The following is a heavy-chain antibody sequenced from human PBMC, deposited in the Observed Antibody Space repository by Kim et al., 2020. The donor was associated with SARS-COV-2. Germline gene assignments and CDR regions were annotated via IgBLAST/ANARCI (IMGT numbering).Heavy chain of an antibody. CDR2: IIPIFGTA. D-gene: IGHD1-1*01. Sequence: SVKVSCKASGGTFSSYAISWVRQAPGQGLEWMGGIIPIFGTANYAQKFQGRVTITADESTSTAYMELSSLRSEDTAVYYCARGFGWNDARENYYYGMDVWGQGTTVTVSS. CDR3: ARGFGWNDARENYYYGMDV. J-gene: IGHJ6*02. V-gene: IGHV1-69*13. CDR1: GGTFSSYA.